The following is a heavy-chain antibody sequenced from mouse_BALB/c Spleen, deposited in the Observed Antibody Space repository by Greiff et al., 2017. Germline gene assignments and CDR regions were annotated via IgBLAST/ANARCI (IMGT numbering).Heavy chain of an antibody. Sequence: EVQLVESGGGLVQPGGSRKLSCAASGFTFSSFGMHWVRQAPEKGLEWVAYISSGSSTIYYADTVKGRFTISRDNPKNTLFLQMTSLRSEDTAMYYCAREGITTVPYYYAMDYWGQGTSVTVSS. CDR1: GFTFSSFG. CDR2: ISSGSSTI. D-gene: IGHD1-1*01. V-gene: IGHV5-17*02. CDR3: AREGITTVPYYYAMDY. J-gene: IGHJ4*01.